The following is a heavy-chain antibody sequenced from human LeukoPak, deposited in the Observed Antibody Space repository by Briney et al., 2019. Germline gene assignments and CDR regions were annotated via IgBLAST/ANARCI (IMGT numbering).Heavy chain of an antibody. CDR3: AKDKFSDFWSGPLGY. Sequence: GGSLRLSCAASGFTFSSYGMHWVRQAPGKGLEWVAFIRYDGSNKYYADSVKGRFTISRDNSKNTLYLQMNSLRAEDTAVYYCAKDKFSDFWSGPLGYWGQGTLVTVSS. CDR2: IRYDGSNK. J-gene: IGHJ4*02. V-gene: IGHV3-30*02. D-gene: IGHD3-3*01. CDR1: GFTFSSYG.